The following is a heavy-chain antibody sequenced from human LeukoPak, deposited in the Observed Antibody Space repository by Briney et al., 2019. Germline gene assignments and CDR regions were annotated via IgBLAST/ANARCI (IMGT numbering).Heavy chain of an antibody. J-gene: IGHJ4*02. CDR1: GGSFSGYY. V-gene: IGHV4-34*01. CDR3: ARGRGGSYYGLY. CDR2: INHSGST. Sequence: SETLSLTCAVYGGSFSGYYWSWIRQPPGKGLEWIGEINHSGSTNYNPSLKSRVTISVDTSKNQFSLKLSSATAADTAVYYCARGRGGSYYGLYWGQGTLVTVSS. D-gene: IGHD1-26*01.